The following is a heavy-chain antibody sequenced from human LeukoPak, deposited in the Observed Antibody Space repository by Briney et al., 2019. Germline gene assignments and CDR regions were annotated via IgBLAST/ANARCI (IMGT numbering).Heavy chain of an antibody. Sequence: GGSLRLSCAASGFTFNSYSMHWVRQAPGKGLEWVAFIRSDGSDKYYADSVKGRFTISRDNSKNTLYLQMNSLRAEDTAVYYCAKDSRNLPFDYWGQGTLVTVSS. CDR3: AKDSRNLPFDY. J-gene: IGHJ4*02. CDR2: IRSDGSDK. V-gene: IGHV3-30*02. CDR1: GFTFNSYS. D-gene: IGHD1-14*01.